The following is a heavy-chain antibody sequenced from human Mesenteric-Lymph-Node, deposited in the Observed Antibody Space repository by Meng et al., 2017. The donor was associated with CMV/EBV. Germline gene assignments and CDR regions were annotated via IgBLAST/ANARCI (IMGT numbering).Heavy chain of an antibody. J-gene: IGHJ3*02. CDR2: IYYSGST. CDR1: GGSIGIYY. Sequence: SETLSLTCTVSGGSIGIYYWNWIRQPPGKGLEWIGYIYYSGSTNYNPSLKSRVTTSVDTPKNQFSLKLSSVTAADTAVYYCARFHRVGEAFDIWGQGTMVTVSS. V-gene: IGHV4-59*01. CDR3: ARFHRVGEAFDI. D-gene: IGHD2-15*01.